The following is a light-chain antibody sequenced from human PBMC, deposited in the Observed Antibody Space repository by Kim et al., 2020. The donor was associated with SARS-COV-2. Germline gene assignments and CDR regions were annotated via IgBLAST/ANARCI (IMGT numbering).Light chain of an antibody. V-gene: IGLV2-14*01. Sequence: QSALTQPASVSGSPGQSITISCTGTSSDVGGYNYVSWNQQHPGKAPKLMIYDVSKRPSGVSNRFSGSKSGNTASLTISGLQAEDEADYYCSSYTSSSTLRVFGTGTKVTVL. CDR1: SSDVGGYNY. J-gene: IGLJ1*01. CDR3: SSYTSSSTLRV. CDR2: DVS.